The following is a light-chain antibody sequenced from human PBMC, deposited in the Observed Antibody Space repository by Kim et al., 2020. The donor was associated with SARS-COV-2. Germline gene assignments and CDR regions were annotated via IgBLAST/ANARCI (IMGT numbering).Light chain of an antibody. V-gene: IGKV3-15*01. CDR3: QQYNNWPLT. Sequence: RVMTQSPATLSVSPGESATLSCRASQSVTSNLAWYQQKPGQAPRLLIYGASTRATGIPARFSGSGSGTEFTLTISSLQSEDFAVYYCQQYNNWPLTFGGGTKVDIK. CDR1: QSVTSN. J-gene: IGKJ4*01. CDR2: GAS.